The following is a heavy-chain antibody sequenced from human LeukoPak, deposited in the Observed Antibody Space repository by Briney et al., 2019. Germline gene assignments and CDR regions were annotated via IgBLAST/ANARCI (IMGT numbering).Heavy chain of an antibody. D-gene: IGHD1-26*01. CDR3: ARLRRVGATPFDY. V-gene: IGHV4-61*09. J-gene: IGHJ4*02. CDR1: GGSISSVSYY. Sequence: SQTLSLTCIVSGGSISSVSYYWSWIRQPAGKGLDWIGHIYTSGSSYYNPSLKSRVTISVDTSKNQFSLKLRSVTAADTAVYFCARLRRVGATPFDYWGQGTLVIVSS. CDR2: IYTSGSS.